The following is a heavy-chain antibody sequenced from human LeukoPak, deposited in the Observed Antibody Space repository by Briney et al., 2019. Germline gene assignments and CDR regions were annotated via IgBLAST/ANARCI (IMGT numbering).Heavy chain of an antibody. CDR1: GGSFSGYY. Sequence: SETLSLTCAAYGGSFSGYYWSWIRQPPGKGLEWIGEINHSENTYYNPTLKSRVTISVDTSKNQFSLKLNSVTAADTALYYCAGYDFWSGVAYWGQGMLVTVSS. CDR2: INHSENT. J-gene: IGHJ4*02. CDR3: AGYDFWSGVAY. D-gene: IGHD3-3*01. V-gene: IGHV4-34*01.